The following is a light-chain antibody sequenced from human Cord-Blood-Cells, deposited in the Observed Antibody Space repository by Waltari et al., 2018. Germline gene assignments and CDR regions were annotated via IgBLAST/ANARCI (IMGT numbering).Light chain of an antibody. CDR1: QSIRRW. V-gene: IGKV1-5*03. Sequence: DIQMTQSPPTLSASVGDRATITCRASQSIRRWFAWYQQKPGKAPKGLIYKASSLEIGVPTRFSGSGSGTEFTLTISSLQPDDFATYYCQQYNSYWTFGQGTKVEIK. CDR3: QQYNSYWT. J-gene: IGKJ1*01. CDR2: KAS.